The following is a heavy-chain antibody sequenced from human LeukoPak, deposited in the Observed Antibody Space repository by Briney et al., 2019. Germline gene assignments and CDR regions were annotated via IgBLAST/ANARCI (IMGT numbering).Heavy chain of an antibody. Sequence: ASVKVSCKASGYTFTSYYMHWVRQAPGQGLEWMGIINPSGGSTSYAQKFQGRVTMTRDTSTSTVNMELSSLRSEDTAVYYCARAGLGYCSSTSCPQAPFDPWGQGTLVTVSS. CDR3: ARAGLGYCSSTSCPQAPFDP. V-gene: IGHV1-46*01. J-gene: IGHJ5*02. D-gene: IGHD2-2*01. CDR1: GYTFTSYY. CDR2: INPSGGST.